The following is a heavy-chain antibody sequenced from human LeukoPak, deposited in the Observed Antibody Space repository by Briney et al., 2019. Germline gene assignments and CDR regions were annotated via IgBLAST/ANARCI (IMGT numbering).Heavy chain of an antibody. V-gene: IGHV4-30-2*01. J-gene: IGHJ4*02. CDR1: GGSISSGGYY. CDR2: IYHSGST. Sequence: SETLSLTCTVSGGSISSGGYYWSWIRQPPGKGLEWIGYIYHSGSTYYNPSLKSRVTISVDRSKNQFSLKLSSVTAADTAVYYCARGINDFWSGYFFDYWGQGTLVTVSS. D-gene: IGHD3-3*01. CDR3: ARGINDFWSGYFFDY.